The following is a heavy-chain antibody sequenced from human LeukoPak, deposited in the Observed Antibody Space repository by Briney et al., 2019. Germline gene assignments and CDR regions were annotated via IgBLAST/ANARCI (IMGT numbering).Heavy chain of an antibody. D-gene: IGHD6-19*01. CDR1: GYTFTGYY. Sequence: GASVKVSCKASGYTFTGYYMHWVRQAPGQGLEWMGWINPNSGGTNYAQKFQGWVTMTRDTSISTACMELSRLRSDDTAVYYCARCGDSSGCYYFDYWGQGTLVTVSS. V-gene: IGHV1-2*04. J-gene: IGHJ4*02. CDR3: ARCGDSSGCYYFDY. CDR2: INPNSGGT.